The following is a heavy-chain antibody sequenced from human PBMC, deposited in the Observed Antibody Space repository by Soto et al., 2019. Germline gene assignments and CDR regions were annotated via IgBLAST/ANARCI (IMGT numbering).Heavy chain of an antibody. Sequence: GASVKVSCKASGYTFTSYDINWVRQATGQGLEWMGWMNPNSGNTGYAQKFQGRVTMTRNTSISTAYMELSSLRSEDTAVYYCARVQDFGVVAPTYYYYYYMDVWGKGTTVTVSS. CDR3: ARVQDFGVVAPTYYYYYYMDV. CDR1: GYTFTSYD. V-gene: IGHV1-8*01. CDR2: MNPNSGNT. J-gene: IGHJ6*03. D-gene: IGHD3-3*01.